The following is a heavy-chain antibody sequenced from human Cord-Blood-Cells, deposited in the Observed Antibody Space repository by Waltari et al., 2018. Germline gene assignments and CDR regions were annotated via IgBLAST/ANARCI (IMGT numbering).Heavy chain of an antibody. Sequence: QVQLVESGGGGVQPGRSLRLCCAASGFTFSSYGMPWVRQAPGKGLGWVAVISYDGSNKYYADSVKGRFTISRDNSKNTLYLQMNSLRAEDTAVYYCAISSSDFDYWGQGTLVTVSS. J-gene: IGHJ4*02. CDR2: ISYDGSNK. D-gene: IGHD6-6*01. CDR1: GFTFSSYG. CDR3: AISSSDFDY. V-gene: IGHV3-30*03.